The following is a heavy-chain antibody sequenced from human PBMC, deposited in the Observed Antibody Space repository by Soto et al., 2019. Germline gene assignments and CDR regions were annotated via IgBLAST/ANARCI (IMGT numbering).Heavy chain of an antibody. J-gene: IGHJ4*02. CDR1: GGSISSSSYY. V-gene: IGHV4-39*01. Sequence: QLQLQESGPGLVKPSETLSLTCTVSGGSISSSSYYWGWIRQPPGKGLEWIGSVYSSGTTYCNPSLKSRVTISVDTSKNQFSLKLSSVTAADTAVYYCARHLGYCSSTSCYFNYWGQGTLVTVSS. CDR3: ARHLGYCSSTSCYFNY. D-gene: IGHD2-2*01. CDR2: VYSSGTT.